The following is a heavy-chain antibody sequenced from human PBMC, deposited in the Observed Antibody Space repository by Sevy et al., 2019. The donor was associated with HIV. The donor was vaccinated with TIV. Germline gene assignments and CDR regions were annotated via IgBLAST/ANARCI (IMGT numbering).Heavy chain of an antibody. J-gene: IGHJ4*02. Sequence: ASVKVSCKVSGYTLTELSMHWERQAPGKGLEWMGGFDPEDGETIYAQKFQGRVTMTEDTSTDTAYMELSSLRSEDTAVYYCVPRDYYGEDYWGQGTLVTVSS. D-gene: IGHD3-10*01. CDR1: GYTLTELS. CDR2: FDPEDGET. CDR3: VPRDYYGEDY. V-gene: IGHV1-24*01.